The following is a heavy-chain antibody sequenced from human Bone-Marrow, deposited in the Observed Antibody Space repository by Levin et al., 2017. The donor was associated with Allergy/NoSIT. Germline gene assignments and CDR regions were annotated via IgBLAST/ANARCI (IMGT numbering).Heavy chain of an antibody. Sequence: GGSLRLSCVVSGLNFSDYYMAWIRQASGKGLEWISYISTSATTVYYADSVKGRFTISRDNAKTSVYLQMSGLRVEDTAVYYCASPSTTSPYDYWGQGTPVTVSS. J-gene: IGHJ4*02. CDR3: ASPSTTSPYDY. CDR2: ISTSATTV. CDR1: GLNFSDYY. V-gene: IGHV3-11*01. D-gene: IGHD2-2*01.